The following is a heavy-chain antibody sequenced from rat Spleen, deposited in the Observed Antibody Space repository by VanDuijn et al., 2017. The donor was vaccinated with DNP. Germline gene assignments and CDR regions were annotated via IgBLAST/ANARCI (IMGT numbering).Heavy chain of an antibody. CDR3: TRDGTITAIRFDY. CDR2: IWSGGGT. J-gene: IGHJ2*01. D-gene: IGHD1-2*01. CDR1: GFSLTSYT. Sequence: QVQLKESGPGLVQPSQTLSLTCTVSGFSLTSYTVSWVRQPPGKGLEWVGVIWSGGGTAYNSVLKSRLNITRDTSRSQVFLRMNSLETEDTAIYFCTRDGTITAIRFDYWGQGVMVTVSS. V-gene: IGHV2-15*01.